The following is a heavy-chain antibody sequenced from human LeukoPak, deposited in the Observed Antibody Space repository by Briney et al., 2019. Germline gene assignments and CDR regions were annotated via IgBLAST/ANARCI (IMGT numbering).Heavy chain of an antibody. Sequence: GSLRLSCAASGFTVGSNYMSWVRQAPGKGLEWVSLIYSGGVTYYADSVKGRFIISRDNSKNTLFLQMNSLRAEDTAAYYCARAPSGWSDYWYFDLWGHGTLVTVSS. CDR2: IYSGGVT. CDR3: ARAPSGWSDYWYFDL. D-gene: IGHD6-19*01. CDR1: GFTVGSNY. V-gene: IGHV3-53*01. J-gene: IGHJ2*01.